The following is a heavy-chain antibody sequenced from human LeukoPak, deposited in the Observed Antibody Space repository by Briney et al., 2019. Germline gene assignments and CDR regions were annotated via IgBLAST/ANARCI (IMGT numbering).Heavy chain of an antibody. V-gene: IGHV3-30*04. CDR3: AKDSTGTRSGYSSGWSNY. D-gene: IGHD6-19*01. CDR1: GFTFNNYA. J-gene: IGHJ4*02. Sequence: PGGSLRLSCAASGFTFNNYAMHWVRQAPGKGLEWVTVISYDGNNKYYADSVKGRFTISRDNSKHTLYLQMNSLRAEDTAVYYCAKDSTGTRSGYSSGWSNYWGQGTLVTVSS. CDR2: ISYDGNNK.